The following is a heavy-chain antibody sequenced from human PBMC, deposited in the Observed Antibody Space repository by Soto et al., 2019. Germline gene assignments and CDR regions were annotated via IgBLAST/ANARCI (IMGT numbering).Heavy chain of an antibody. J-gene: IGHJ3*01. CDR2: IIPIFGAS. V-gene: IGHV1-69*01. CDR1: GGTFSTSG. Sequence: QVHLVQSGAEMKKPGSSVRVSCEASGGTFSTSGFGWVRQAPGQGLEWMGGIIPIFGASNYAPKFQGRITISADESTSTYYLEMSGLKSEDTATYYCAREPRSGWAHDAFAVGSAWTLIIVSS. D-gene: IGHD3-22*01. CDR3: AREPRSGWAHDAFAV.